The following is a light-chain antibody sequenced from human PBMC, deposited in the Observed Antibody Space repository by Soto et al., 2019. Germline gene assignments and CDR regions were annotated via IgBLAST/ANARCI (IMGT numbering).Light chain of an antibody. Sequence: QSALTQPASVSGSPGQSITISCTGTSSDVGSYNLVSWYQQHPGKAPKLMIYEVSKRPSGVSNRFSGSKSGNTASLTISGVEAGGEADDYCCSCAGSSSVFGGGTKLAVL. CDR1: SSDVGSYNL. J-gene: IGLJ3*02. CDR2: EVS. V-gene: IGLV2-23*02. CDR3: CSCAGSSSV.